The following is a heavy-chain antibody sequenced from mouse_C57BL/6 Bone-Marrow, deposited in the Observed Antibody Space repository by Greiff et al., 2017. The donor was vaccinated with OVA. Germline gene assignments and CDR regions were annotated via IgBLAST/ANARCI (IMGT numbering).Heavy chain of an antibody. J-gene: IGHJ4*01. V-gene: IGHV1-64*01. Sequence: QVQLQQSGAELVKPGASVKLSCKASGYTFTSYWMHWVKQRPGQGLEWIGMIHPNSGSTNYNEKFKSKATLTVDKSSSTAYMQLSSLTSEDSAVYYCARPPSSYYAMDYWGQGTSVTVSS. CDR2: IHPNSGST. CDR1: GYTFTSYW. CDR3: ARPPSSYYAMDY.